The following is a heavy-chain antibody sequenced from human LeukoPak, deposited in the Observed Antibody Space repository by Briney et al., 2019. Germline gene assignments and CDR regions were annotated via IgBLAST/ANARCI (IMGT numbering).Heavy chain of an antibody. Sequence: GGSLRLSCIASGFTFGDYAMSWFRQAPGKGLEWVGFIRSKAYGGTTEYAASVKGRFTISRDDSKSIAYLQMNSLKTEDTAVYYCTRVLRVFARHAFDIWGQGTMVTVSS. J-gene: IGHJ3*02. D-gene: IGHD3-10*02. V-gene: IGHV3-49*03. CDR3: TRVLRVFARHAFDI. CDR2: IRSKAYGGTT. CDR1: GFTFGDYA.